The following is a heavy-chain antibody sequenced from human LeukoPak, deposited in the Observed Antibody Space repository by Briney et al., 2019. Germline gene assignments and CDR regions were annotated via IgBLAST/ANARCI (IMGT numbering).Heavy chain of an antibody. V-gene: IGHV4-39*01. CDR2: IYYSGST. CDR3: ARQPLYTFAFDI. Sequence: PSETLSLTCTVSGGSISSSSYYWGWIRQPPGKGLEWIGSIYYSGSTYYNPSLKSRVTISVDTSKNQFSLKLSSVTAADTAVYYCARQPLYTFAFDIWGQGTMVTVSS. D-gene: IGHD3-16*01. CDR1: GGSISSSSYY. J-gene: IGHJ3*02.